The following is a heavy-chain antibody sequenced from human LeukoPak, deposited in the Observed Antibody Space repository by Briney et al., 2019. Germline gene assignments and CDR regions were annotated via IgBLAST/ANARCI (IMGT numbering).Heavy chain of an antibody. CDR2: INSDGSSA. V-gene: IGHV3-74*01. Sequence: QSGGSLRLSCGASGFTFSSHRMHWVRQAPGEAPAWVSRINSDGSSAVYADSVRGRFTVSRDNAKSTLFLQMDSLRAEDTAVYYCVRLRFYEGGGYYPDHWGQGTLVTVSS. CDR1: GFTFSSHR. CDR3: VRLRFYEGGGYYPDH. D-gene: IGHD3-22*01. J-gene: IGHJ4*02.